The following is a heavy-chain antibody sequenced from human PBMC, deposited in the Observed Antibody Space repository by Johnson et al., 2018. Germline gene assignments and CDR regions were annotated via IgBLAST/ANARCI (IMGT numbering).Heavy chain of an antibody. Sequence: QVQLVESGGGVVQPGRSLRLSCAASGFTFSSYGMHWVRQAPGKGLEWVAVISYDGSNKYYADSVKGRFTISRDNSKNTLYLQMNSLGAEDTAVYYCAKDMVGVAATPKYYMDVWGKGTTVTVSS. V-gene: IGHV3-30*18. CDR3: AKDMVGVAATPKYYMDV. J-gene: IGHJ6*03. CDR1: GFTFSSYG. CDR2: ISYDGSNK. D-gene: IGHD2-15*01.